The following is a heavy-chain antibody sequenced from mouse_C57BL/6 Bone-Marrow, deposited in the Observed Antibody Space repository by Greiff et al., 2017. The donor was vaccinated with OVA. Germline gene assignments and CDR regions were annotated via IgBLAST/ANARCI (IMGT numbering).Heavy chain of an antibody. CDR3: ARSPLLLRYWYFDV. CDR1: GYTFTSYW. V-gene: IGHV1-55*01. J-gene: IGHJ1*03. Sequence: VQLQQPGAELVKPGASVKMSCKASGYTFTSYWITWVKQRPGQGLEWIGDISPGSGSTNYNEKFKSKATLTVDTSSSTAYMQLSSLTSEDSAVYYCARSPLLLRYWYFDVWGTGTTVTVSS. CDR2: ISPGSGST. D-gene: IGHD1-1*01.